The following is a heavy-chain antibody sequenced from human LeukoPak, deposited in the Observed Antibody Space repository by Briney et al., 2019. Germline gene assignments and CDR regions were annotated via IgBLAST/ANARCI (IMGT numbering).Heavy chain of an antibody. CDR1: GGSVSSGSYY. J-gene: IGHJ3*02. CDR2: IYTSGST. Sequence: PSQTLPLTCTVSGGSVSSGSYYWSWIRQPAGKGLEWIGRIYTSGSTNYNPSLKSRVTISVDTSKNQFSLKLSSVTAADTAVYYCARGAHYYDSSGYWDDAFDIWGQGTMVTVSS. D-gene: IGHD3-22*01. CDR3: ARGAHYYDSSGYWDDAFDI. V-gene: IGHV4-61*02.